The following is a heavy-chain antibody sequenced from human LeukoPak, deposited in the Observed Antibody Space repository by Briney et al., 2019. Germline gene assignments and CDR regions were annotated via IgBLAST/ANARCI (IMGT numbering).Heavy chain of an antibody. J-gene: IGHJ4*02. CDR1: GFTFSSYW. V-gene: IGHV3-7*01. CDR2: IKQDGSEK. CDR3: ATSGFTVTTRLVYYFDY. Sequence: AGGSLRLSCAASGFTFSSYWMSWVRQAPGKGLEWVANIKQDGSEKYYVDSVKGRFTISRDNAKNSLYLQMNSLRAEDTAVYYCATSGFTVTTRLVYYFDYWGQGSLVTVSS. D-gene: IGHD4-17*01.